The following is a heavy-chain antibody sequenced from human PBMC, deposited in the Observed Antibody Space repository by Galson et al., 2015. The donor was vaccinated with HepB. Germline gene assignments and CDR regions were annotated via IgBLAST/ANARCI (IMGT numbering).Heavy chain of an antibody. CDR1: GGTFSSYA. D-gene: IGHD6-6*01. CDR2: IIPIFGTA. Sequence: SVKVSCKASGGTFSSYAISWVRQAPGQGLEWMGGIIPIFGTANYAQKFQGRVTITADESTSTAYMELSSLRSEDTAVYYCARVNSSPSGGWFDPWGQGTLVTVSS. J-gene: IGHJ5*02. CDR3: ARVNSSPSGGWFDP. V-gene: IGHV1-69*13.